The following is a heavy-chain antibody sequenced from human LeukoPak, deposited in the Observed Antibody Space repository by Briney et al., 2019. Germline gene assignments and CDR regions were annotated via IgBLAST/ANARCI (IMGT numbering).Heavy chain of an antibody. CDR2: IYYSGST. D-gene: IGHD6-13*01. V-gene: IGHV4-59*01. CDR1: GGSISSYY. Sequence: PSETLSLTCTVSGGSISSYYWGWLRQPPGKGLEWIGYIYYSGSTNYNPSLKSRVTISVDTSKNQFSLKLSSVTAADTAVYYCARAAAGPFDYWGQGTLVTVSS. J-gene: IGHJ4*02. CDR3: ARAAAGPFDY.